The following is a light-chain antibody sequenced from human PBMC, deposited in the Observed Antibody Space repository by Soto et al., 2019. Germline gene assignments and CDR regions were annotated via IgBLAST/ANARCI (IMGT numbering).Light chain of an antibody. J-gene: IGLJ3*02. CDR1: SSNIGAGYD. V-gene: IGLV1-40*01. CDR2: GNS. Sequence: QSVLTQPPSVSGAPGQRVTISCTGSSSNIGAGYDVHWYQQLPGKAPKLLIYGNSNRPSGVPDRFSGAKSGTSASLAITGRQEADEADYYCQSSDSSLGGWVFGGGTKLTVL. CDR3: QSSDSSLGGWV.